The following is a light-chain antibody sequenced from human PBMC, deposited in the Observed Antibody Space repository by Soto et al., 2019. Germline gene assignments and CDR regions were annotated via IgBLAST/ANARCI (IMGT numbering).Light chain of an antibody. CDR3: QQYGSLPIT. CDR2: VAS. V-gene: IGKV3-20*01. CDR1: QSGSSSY. J-gene: IGKJ5*01. Sequence: SVLTQSPGTLYLSPEERATLSCRASQSGSSSYLAWYQHKPGQAPRLLIYVASSRATGIPDRFSGSGSGTDFTLTIRRVAPDDVAVYYCQQYGSLPITFGQGTRLESK.